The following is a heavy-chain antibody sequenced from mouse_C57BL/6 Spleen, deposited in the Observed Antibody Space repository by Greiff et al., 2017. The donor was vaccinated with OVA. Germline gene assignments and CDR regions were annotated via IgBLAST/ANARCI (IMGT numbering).Heavy chain of an antibody. CDR1: GYTFTSYG. CDR3: AIEGYYAWFAY. D-gene: IGHD2-3*01. V-gene: IGHV1-81*01. J-gene: IGHJ3*01. Sequence: VQLQQSGAELARPGASVTLSCKASGYTFTSYGISWVKQRTGQGLEWIGEIYPRSGNTYYNEKFKGKATLTADKSSSTAYMELRSLTSEDSAVYFCAIEGYYAWFAYWGQGTLVTVSA. CDR2: IYPRSGNT.